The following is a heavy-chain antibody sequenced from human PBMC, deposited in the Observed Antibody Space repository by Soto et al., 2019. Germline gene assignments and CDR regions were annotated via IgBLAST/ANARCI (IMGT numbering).Heavy chain of an antibody. J-gene: IGHJ4*02. D-gene: IGHD3-9*01. CDR1: GGSISSSSYY. V-gene: IGHV4-39*01. Sequence: SETLSLTCTVSGGSISSSSYYWGWIRQPPGKGLEWIGSIYYSGSTYYNPSLKSRVTISVDTSKNQFSLKLSSVTAADTAVYYCARHQTIRYFDWLLAPFDYWGQGTLVTVSS. CDR2: IYYSGST. CDR3: ARHQTIRYFDWLLAPFDY.